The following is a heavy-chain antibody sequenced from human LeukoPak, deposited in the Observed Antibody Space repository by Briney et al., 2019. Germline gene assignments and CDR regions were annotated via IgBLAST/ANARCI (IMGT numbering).Heavy chain of an antibody. V-gene: IGHV1-18*01. Sequence: ASVKVSCKPSGYTFNTYGITWVRQAPGQGLEWMGWISPYNGNTNYAQKFQGRVTMTTDTSTSTAYMELRSLRSDDTAVYYCARGPHERSGYPDDWGQGTLVTVSS. CDR1: GYTFNTYG. CDR3: ARGPHERSGYPDD. CDR2: ISPYNGNT. D-gene: IGHD3-22*01. J-gene: IGHJ4*02.